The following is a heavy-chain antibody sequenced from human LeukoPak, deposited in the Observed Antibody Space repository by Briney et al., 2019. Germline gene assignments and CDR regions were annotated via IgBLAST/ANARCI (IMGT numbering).Heavy chain of an antibody. CDR3: ARDSSTWYFRFDP. D-gene: IGHD6-13*01. Sequence: SETLSLTCTVSGYSISSGYYWGWIRQPPGKGLEWIGSISHSGSTYYNPSLKSRVTISVDTSKNQFSLKLSSVTAADTAVYYCARDSSTWYFRFDPWGQGTLVTVSS. CDR2: ISHSGST. J-gene: IGHJ5*02. CDR1: GYSISSGYY. V-gene: IGHV4-38-2*02.